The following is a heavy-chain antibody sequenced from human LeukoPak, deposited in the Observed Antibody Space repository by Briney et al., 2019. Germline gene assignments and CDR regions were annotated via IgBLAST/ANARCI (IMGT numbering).Heavy chain of an antibody. CDR2: IYSGGST. D-gene: IGHD3-22*01. CDR3: ARCYYYCGASYYFFF. CDR1: VFPESSKN. Sequence: PGGSRRSSSIAAVFPESSKNINGGGQAPGKGLEWGSVIYSGGSTDYADAVRGGVTISRENFKKSLFLQFNTLRAEDTAEYYCARCYYYCGASYYFFFWCQGTLVTVSS. V-gene: IGHV3-53*01. J-gene: IGHJ4*02.